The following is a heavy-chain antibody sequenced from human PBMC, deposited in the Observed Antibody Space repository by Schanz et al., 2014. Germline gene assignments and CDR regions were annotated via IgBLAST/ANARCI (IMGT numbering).Heavy chain of an antibody. CDR3: AKDRQTTVNRVGYYYGMDV. Sequence: QVQLVESGGSVVQPGRSLRLSCAGSGFSFSDYGMHWVRQAPGRGLEWVAVISYHGSEKYYADSVKGRFTISRDDAKNSLYLQMNSLRAEDTALYYCAKDRQTTVNRVGYYYGMDVWGQGTTVTVSS. CDR2: ISYHGSEK. V-gene: IGHV3-30*18. D-gene: IGHD4-4*01. CDR1: GFSFSDYG. J-gene: IGHJ6*02.